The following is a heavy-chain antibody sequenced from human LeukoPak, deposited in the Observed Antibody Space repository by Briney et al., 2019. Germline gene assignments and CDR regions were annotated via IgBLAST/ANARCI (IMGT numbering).Heavy chain of an antibody. Sequence: GGSLRLSCAASGFTVSSNYMSWVRQAPGKGLEWVSVIYSGGSTYYADSVKGRFTISRDNSKNTLYLQMNSLRAEDTAVYYCARGHGSGSSYFDYWGQGTLVTVSS. V-gene: IGHV3-66*01. CDR2: IYSGGST. CDR3: ARGHGSGSSYFDY. J-gene: IGHJ4*02. D-gene: IGHD3-10*01. CDR1: GFTVSSNY.